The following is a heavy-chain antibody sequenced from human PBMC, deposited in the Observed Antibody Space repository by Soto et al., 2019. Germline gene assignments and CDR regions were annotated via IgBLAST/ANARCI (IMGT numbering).Heavy chain of an antibody. V-gene: IGHV3-13*01. D-gene: IGHD6-13*01. CDR2: IGLAGDT. J-gene: IGHJ2*01. CDR3: VGGGQQRTVVVGYFGL. Sequence: EVQLVESGGGLVQPGGSLRLSCAASGLTVSDYDMQWVRQVAGKGLEWVSAIGLAGDTYYSDSVKGRFTISREDAKNSWSLQINPLRAGDTAVYYGVGGGQQRTVVVGYFGLGARGTPVPVS. CDR1: GLTVSDYD.